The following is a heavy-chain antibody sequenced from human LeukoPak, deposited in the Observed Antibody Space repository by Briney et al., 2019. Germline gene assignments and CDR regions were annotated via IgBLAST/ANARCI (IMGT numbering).Heavy chain of an antibody. V-gene: IGHV4-59*08. CDR2: IYYSGST. CDR3: ARHAYYGSGSPFDY. J-gene: IGHJ4*02. Sequence: SETLSLTCTVSGGSISSYYWSWIRQPPGKGLEWIGYIYYSGSTNYNPSLKSRVTISVDTSKNQFSLKLSSVTAADTAVYYCARHAYYGSGSPFDYWGQGTLVTVSS. CDR1: GGSISSYY. D-gene: IGHD3-10*01.